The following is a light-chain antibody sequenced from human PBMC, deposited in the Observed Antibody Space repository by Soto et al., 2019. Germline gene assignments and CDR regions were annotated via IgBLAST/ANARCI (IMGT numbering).Light chain of an antibody. V-gene: IGLV2-14*01. J-gene: IGLJ1*01. CDR3: SSYTSSSTYV. CDR2: DVT. CDR1: SSDVGGYNY. Sequence: QSALTQPASVSGSPGQSIAISCTGTSSDVGGYNYVSWYQQHPGKAPKLIIYDVTNRPSGVSNRVSGSKSSNTASLTISGLQAEDEGDYYCSSYTSSSTYVFGTGTKVTVL.